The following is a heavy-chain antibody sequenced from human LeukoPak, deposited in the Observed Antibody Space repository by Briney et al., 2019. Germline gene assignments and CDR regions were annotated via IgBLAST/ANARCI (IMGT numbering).Heavy chain of an antibody. D-gene: IGHD6-13*01. CDR3: ARGGNSSSWPFDY. CDR2: INPNSGGT. J-gene: IGHJ4*02. Sequence: ASVKVSCKVSGYTLTELSMHWVRQAPGQGLEWMGWINPNSGGTNYAQKFQGWVTMTRDTSISTAYMELSRLRSDDTAVYYCARGGNSSSWPFDYWGQGTLVTVSS. CDR1: GYTLTELS. V-gene: IGHV1-2*04.